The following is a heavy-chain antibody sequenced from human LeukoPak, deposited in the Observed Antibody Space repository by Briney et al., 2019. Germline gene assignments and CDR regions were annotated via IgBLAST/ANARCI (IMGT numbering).Heavy chain of an antibody. CDR1: GFTFSSYA. J-gene: IGHJ4*02. Sequence: GRSLRLSCAASGFTFSSYAMHWVRQAPGKGLEWVAVMSYDGSNKYYADSVKGRFTISRDNSKNTLYLQMNSLRAEDTAVYYCARVYGDVDYWGQGTLVTVSS. CDR2: MSYDGSNK. D-gene: IGHD4-17*01. V-gene: IGHV3-30*04. CDR3: ARVYGDVDY.